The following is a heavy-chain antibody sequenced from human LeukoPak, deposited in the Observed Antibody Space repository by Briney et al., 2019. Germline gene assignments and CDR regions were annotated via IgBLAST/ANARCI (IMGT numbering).Heavy chain of an antibody. CDR1: GGSISSSSYY. J-gene: IGHJ3*02. CDR3: AKWLRRYCSGGSCSGGAFDI. CDR2: IYYSGST. V-gene: IGHV4-39*01. D-gene: IGHD2-15*01. Sequence: PSETLSLTCTVSGGSISSSSYYWGWIRQPPGKGLEWIGSIYYSGSTYYNPSLKSRVTISVDTSKNQFSLKLSSVTAADTAVYYCAKWLRRYCSGGSCSGGAFDIWGQGTMVTVSS.